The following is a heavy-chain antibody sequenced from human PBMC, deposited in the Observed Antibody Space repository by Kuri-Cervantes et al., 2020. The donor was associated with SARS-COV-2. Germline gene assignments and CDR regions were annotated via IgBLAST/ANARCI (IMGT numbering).Heavy chain of an antibody. V-gene: IGHV4-34*01. CDR1: GGSFGGYY. Sequence: SQTLSLTCAVSGGSFGGYYWNWIRQPPGKGLEWIGEITHSGNTNYNPSLKSRVTISVDASKKQSSLKLSSVTAADTAVYYCARGLTVITVYFLDSWGQGTPVTVSS. D-gene: IGHD3-9*01. CDR3: ARGLTVITVYFLDS. CDR2: ITHSGNT. J-gene: IGHJ4*02.